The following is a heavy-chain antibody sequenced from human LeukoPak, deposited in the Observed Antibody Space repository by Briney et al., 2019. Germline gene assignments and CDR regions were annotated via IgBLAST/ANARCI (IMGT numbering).Heavy chain of an antibody. V-gene: IGHV3-23*01. CDR3: AKEYYYGSGTYYNVDY. CDR1: GFTFSNYA. Sequence: GGSLRLSCAASGFTFSNYAMSWVRQAPGKGLEWVAAISGSGGRTYYADSGKGRFTLSRDNSKNTLYLQMNSLSAEDTAVYYCAKEYYYGSGTYYNVDYWGQGTLVTVSS. J-gene: IGHJ4*02. CDR2: ISGSGGRT. D-gene: IGHD3-10*01.